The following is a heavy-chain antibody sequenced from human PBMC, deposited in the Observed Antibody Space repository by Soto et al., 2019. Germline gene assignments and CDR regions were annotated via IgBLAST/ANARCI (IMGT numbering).Heavy chain of an antibody. D-gene: IGHD4-17*01. CDR2: ISGYNGDT. CDR3: ARDWVGDLAY. J-gene: IGHJ4*02. CDR1: GYTFTSYG. Sequence: QVQLVQSGGEVKQPGASVKVSCKTSGYTFTSYGISWVRQAPGQGLEWMGWISGYNGDTKYVQKFQGRVTLTTDTSTNTAYMEVRSLSSDDPAVYYCARDWVGDLAYWGQGTLVTVSS. V-gene: IGHV1-18*01.